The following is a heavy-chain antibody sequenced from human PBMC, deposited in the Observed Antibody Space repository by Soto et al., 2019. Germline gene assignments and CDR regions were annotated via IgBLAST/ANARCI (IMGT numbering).Heavy chain of an antibody. CDR3: ARALLPSSSWFGTLDP. CDR1: GYTFTSYY. D-gene: IGHD6-13*01. J-gene: IGHJ5*02. Sequence: ASVKVSCKASGYTFTSYYMHWVRQAPGQGLEWMGRINANNGNTNYVQKLQGRVTMTTDTSTSTAYMELSSLRSDDTSVYYCARALLPSSSWFGTLDPWGQGTLVTVSS. V-gene: IGHV1-18*04. CDR2: INANNGNT.